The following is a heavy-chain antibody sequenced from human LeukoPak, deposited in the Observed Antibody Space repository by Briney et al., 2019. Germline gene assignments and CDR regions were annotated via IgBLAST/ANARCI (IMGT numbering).Heavy chain of an antibody. V-gene: IGHV3-20*04. CDR1: GFTFDDYG. Sequence: PGGSLRLSCAASGFTFDDYGMSWVRQAPGKGLEWVSGIKWNGGDTGYADSVKGRFTISRDNAKNSLFLQMNSLRAEDTAVYFCARVKQQLVRLLGRDTTYYYYYYMDVWGKGTTVTVSS. CDR2: IKWNGGDT. D-gene: IGHD6-13*01. CDR3: ARVKQQLVRLLGRDTTYYYYYYMDV. J-gene: IGHJ6*03.